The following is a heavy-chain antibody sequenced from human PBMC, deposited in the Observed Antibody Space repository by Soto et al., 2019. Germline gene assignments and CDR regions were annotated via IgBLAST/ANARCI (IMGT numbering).Heavy chain of an antibody. V-gene: IGHV3-74*01. Sequence: GGSLRLSCAASGFTFSSYWIHWVRQAPGKGLVWVSRINSDGSRTNYADSVKGRFTISRDNAKNTLYLQMNSLRAEETAVYYCARGVRGAYGLDIWGQGTMVTFSS. J-gene: IGHJ3*02. CDR1: GFTFSSYW. D-gene: IGHD2-21*01. CDR3: ARGVRGAYGLDI. CDR2: INSDGSRT.